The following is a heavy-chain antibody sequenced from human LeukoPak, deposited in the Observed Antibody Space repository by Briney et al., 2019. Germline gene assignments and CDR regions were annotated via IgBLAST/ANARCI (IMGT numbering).Heavy chain of an antibody. CDR2: IYYSAST. V-gene: IGHV4-39*07. J-gene: IGHJ4*02. Sequence: SETLSLTCTVSGGSLSSSSYYWGWIRQPPGKGLEWIGSIYYSASTYYNPSLKSRVTISLDTSKNQFSLKLSSVTAADTAVYYCARGGWFGESPSDYWGQGTLVTVSS. D-gene: IGHD3-10*01. CDR1: GGSLSSSSYY. CDR3: ARGGWFGESPSDY.